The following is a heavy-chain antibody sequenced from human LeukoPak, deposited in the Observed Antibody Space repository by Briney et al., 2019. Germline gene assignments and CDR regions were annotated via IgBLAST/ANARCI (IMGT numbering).Heavy chain of an antibody. CDR3: ARSVGRFLEWFHFNAYYYYGMDV. V-gene: IGHV4-61*01. CDR1: GGSVSSGSHP. D-gene: IGHD3-3*01. J-gene: IGHJ6*02. CDR2: SSNSGCT. Sequence: PSETLSLTCTVSGGSVSSGSHPWSWIRQPPGKGLEWIGYSSNSGCTNCNPSLKSRVTISVDTSKNQFSLKLTSVTAADTAVYYCARSVGRFLEWFHFNAYYYYGMDVWGQGTTVTVSS.